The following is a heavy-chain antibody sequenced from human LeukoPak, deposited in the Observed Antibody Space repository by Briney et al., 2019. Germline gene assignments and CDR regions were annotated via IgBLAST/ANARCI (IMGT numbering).Heavy chain of an antibody. CDR2: ISGSSGST. CDR1: GSTFSINA. D-gene: IGHD5-12*01. J-gene: IGHJ6*03. Sequence: GGSLRLPGAASGSTFSINAMSWVRQAPGKGREGVSAISGSSGSTYYADSVKGRFTISRVKSKNTLFLQMNSLRAEDTAVYYCAKDTVKVATIRRVPHYMDVWGKGTTVTISS. V-gene: IGHV3-23*01. CDR3: AKDTVKVATIRRVPHYMDV.